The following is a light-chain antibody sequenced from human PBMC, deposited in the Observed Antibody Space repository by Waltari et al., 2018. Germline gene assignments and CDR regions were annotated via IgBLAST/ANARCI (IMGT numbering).Light chain of an antibody. J-gene: IGKJ1*01. V-gene: IGKV3-20*01. CDR2: GAS. Sequence: EFVLTQSPGTLSLSPGERATLSCRASQSVSSSYLAWYQQKPGQAPRVLSHGASNRATGIPDRFSGSGSGTDFTLTISRLEPEDFAVYYCQQYGSSPWTFGQGTKVEIK. CDR3: QQYGSSPWT. CDR1: QSVSSSY.